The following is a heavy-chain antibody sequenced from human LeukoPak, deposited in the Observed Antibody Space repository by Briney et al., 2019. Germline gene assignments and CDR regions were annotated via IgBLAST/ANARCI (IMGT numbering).Heavy chain of an antibody. Sequence: SQTLSLTCTVSGGSISSYYWTWVRQPPGKGLEWIGYIYHRGSANYNPSLKSRVTISVDTSKNQFSLTLSSVTAADAAVYYCARAGDYYVSGSYLGYWGQGTLVTVSS. CDR3: ARAGDYYVSGSYLGY. CDR2: IYHRGSA. D-gene: IGHD3-10*01. CDR1: GGSISSYY. J-gene: IGHJ4*02. V-gene: IGHV4-59*01.